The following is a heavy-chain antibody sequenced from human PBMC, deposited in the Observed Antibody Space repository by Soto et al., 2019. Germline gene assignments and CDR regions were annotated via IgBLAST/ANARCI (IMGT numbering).Heavy chain of an antibody. CDR2: IYSGGST. CDR1: GFTVSSNY. V-gene: IGHV3-53*01. CDR3: ASRRSSGGIYYSGMDV. D-gene: IGHD2-15*01. J-gene: IGHJ6*02. Sequence: GGSLRLSCAASGFTVSSNYMSWVRQAPGKGLEWVSVIYSGGSTYYAGSVKGRFTISRDNSKNTLYLQMNSLRAEDTAVYYCASRRSSGGIYYSGMDVWGQGTTVTVSS.